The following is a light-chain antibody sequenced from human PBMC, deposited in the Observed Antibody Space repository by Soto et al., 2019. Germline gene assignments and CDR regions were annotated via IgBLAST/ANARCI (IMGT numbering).Light chain of an antibody. CDR3: AAWDDRLSAYV. Sequence: SVPTQPASGSATTGQRVTISCSESRSNIGDNYVYWYQHLPGTARKLLIYSHNQRPSGVPDRFSGSNSGTSASLAISGLRSDDEADYYCAAWDDRLSAYVFGSGTKVTVL. CDR2: SHN. V-gene: IGLV1-47*02. CDR1: RSNIGDNY. J-gene: IGLJ1*01.